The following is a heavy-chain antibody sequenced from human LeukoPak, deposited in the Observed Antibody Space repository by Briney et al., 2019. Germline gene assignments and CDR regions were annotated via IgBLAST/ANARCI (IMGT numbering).Heavy chain of an antibody. D-gene: IGHD3-16*01. Sequence: SETLSLTCAVSGGSISSSNWWSWVRQPPGKGLEWIGEIYHSGSTNYNPSLKSRVTISVDKSKNQFSLKLTSVTAADTAVYYCARETSPPHTFFDYWGQGTLVTVSS. J-gene: IGHJ4*02. V-gene: IGHV4-4*02. CDR3: ARETSPPHTFFDY. CDR2: IYHSGST. CDR1: GGSISSSNW.